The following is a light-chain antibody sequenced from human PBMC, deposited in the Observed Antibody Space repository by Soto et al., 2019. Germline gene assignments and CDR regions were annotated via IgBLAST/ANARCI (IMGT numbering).Light chain of an antibody. CDR3: QQYNSYSWT. J-gene: IGKJ1*01. CDR2: DAS. V-gene: IGKV1-33*01. Sequence: DIQLTQSPPSLSASEGDRVTITCQASHDIKNYLNWYQQKPGKAPKLLIYDASNLETGVPSRFSGSGAGTDFTFTIGSLQPEDVATYYCQQYNSYSWTFGQGTKVEIK. CDR1: HDIKNY.